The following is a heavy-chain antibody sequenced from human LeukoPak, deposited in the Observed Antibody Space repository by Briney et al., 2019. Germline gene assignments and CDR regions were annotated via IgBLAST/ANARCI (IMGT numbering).Heavy chain of an antibody. CDR1: GFTFSDHY. Sequence: GGSLRLSCAASGFTFSDHYMDWVRQAPGKGLEWVGRIRKKVNSYTTEYAASVKDRFTISRDDSKKSLYLQMNSLKTEDTAGYYCVRVGGGGGSDCWGRGTLVTVSS. CDR3: VRVGGGGGSDC. CDR2: IRKKVNSYTT. J-gene: IGHJ4*02. V-gene: IGHV3-72*01. D-gene: IGHD3-16*01.